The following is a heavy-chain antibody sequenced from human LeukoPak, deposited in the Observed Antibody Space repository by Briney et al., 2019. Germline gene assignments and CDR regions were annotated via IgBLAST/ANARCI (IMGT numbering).Heavy chain of an antibody. Sequence: GASVKVSCKASGGTFSSYAISWVRQAPGQGLEWMGRIIPILGIANYAQKFQGRVTITADKSTSTAYMELSSLRSEDTAVYYCARDRYSGSITMVRDYGMDVWGQGTTVTVSS. CDR3: ARDRYSGSITMVRDYGMDV. CDR1: GGTFSSYA. CDR2: IIPILGIA. D-gene: IGHD3-10*01. J-gene: IGHJ6*02. V-gene: IGHV1-69*04.